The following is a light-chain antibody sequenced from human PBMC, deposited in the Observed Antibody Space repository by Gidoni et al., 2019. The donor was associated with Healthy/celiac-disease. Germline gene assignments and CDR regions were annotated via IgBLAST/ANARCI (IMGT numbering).Light chain of an antibody. CDR2: AAS. V-gene: IGKV1-39*01. CDR3: QQSYSTPRT. CDR1: QSISSY. J-gene: IGKJ2*01. Sequence: IQMTQSTSSLSASVADRVTITCRASQSISSYVNWYQQKPGKAPKLLSYAASSLQSGVPSRVSGSGAGTDFTLTISSLQPEDFATYYCQQSYSTPRTFGQGTKLEIK.